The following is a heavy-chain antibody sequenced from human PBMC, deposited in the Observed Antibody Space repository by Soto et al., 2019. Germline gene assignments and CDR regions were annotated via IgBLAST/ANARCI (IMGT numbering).Heavy chain of an antibody. CDR2: IYYSGST. CDR3: ARTVQEWFGELLSLPYCDY. V-gene: IGHV4-39*01. D-gene: IGHD3-10*01. J-gene: IGHJ4*02. Sequence: QLQLQESGPGLVKPSETLSLTCTVSGGSISSSSYYWGWIRQPPGKGLEWIGSIYYSGSTYYNPSLKSRVTISVDTSTNQFSLKLSSVTAADTAVYYCARTVQEWFGELLSLPYCDYWGQGTLVTVSS. CDR1: GGSISSSSYY.